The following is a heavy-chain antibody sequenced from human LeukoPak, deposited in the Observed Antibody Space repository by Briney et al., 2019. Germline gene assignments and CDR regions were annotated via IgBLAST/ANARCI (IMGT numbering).Heavy chain of an antibody. CDR2: ISSSSRDI. Sequence: PGGSLRPSCAASGFTFSSYWMSWVRQAPGKGLEWVAAISSSSRDIFYADSVKGRFSISRDNTQNSLSLQMSSLKAEDTAVYYCVREAAATLFDYWGQGTLVTVSS. V-gene: IGHV3-21*01. CDR3: VREAAATLFDY. CDR1: GFTFSSYW. J-gene: IGHJ4*02. D-gene: IGHD1-26*01.